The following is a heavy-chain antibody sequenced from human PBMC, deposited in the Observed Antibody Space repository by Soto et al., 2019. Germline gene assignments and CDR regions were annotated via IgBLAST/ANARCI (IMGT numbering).Heavy chain of an antibody. D-gene: IGHD2-2*01. J-gene: IGHJ3*02. CDR3: ARASGRIVVVPAAMPFDI. CDR1: GGSFSGYY. Sequence: QVQLQQWGAGLLKPSETLSLTCAVYGGSFSGYYWSWSRQPPGKGLEWIGEINHSGSTNYNPSLKSRVTISVDTSKNQSSLKLSSVTAAVTAVYYCARASGRIVVVPAAMPFDIWGQGTMVTLSS. CDR2: INHSGST. V-gene: IGHV4-34*01.